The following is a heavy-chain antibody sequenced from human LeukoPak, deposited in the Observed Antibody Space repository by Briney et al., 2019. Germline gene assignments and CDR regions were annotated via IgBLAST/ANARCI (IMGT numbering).Heavy chain of an antibody. CDR1: GFTFSNYA. D-gene: IGHD3-3*01. Sequence: GGSLRHSCAASGFTFSNYAMSWVRQAPGKGLEWVSAISGNGGNTFYADSVKGRFTITRDNSQNTLYVQMNSLRAEDTAVYYCAKGSRFGVVIIPYFDDWGQGTLVTVSS. V-gene: IGHV3-23*01. J-gene: IGHJ4*02. CDR2: ISGNGGNT. CDR3: AKGSRFGVVIIPYFDD.